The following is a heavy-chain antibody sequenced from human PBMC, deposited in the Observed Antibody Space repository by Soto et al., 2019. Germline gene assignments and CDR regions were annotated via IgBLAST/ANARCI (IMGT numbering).Heavy chain of an antibody. D-gene: IGHD3-9*01. CDR2: IYSGGST. CDR3: ARDDYDILTGAGAFDI. J-gene: IGHJ3*02. CDR1: GFTVSSNY. Sequence: PGGSLRLSCAASGFTVSSNYMSWVRQAPGKGLEWVSVIYSGGSTYYADSVKGRFTISRDNSKNTLYLQMNSLRAEDTAVYYCARDDYDILTGAGAFDIWGQGTMVTVSS. V-gene: IGHV3-66*01.